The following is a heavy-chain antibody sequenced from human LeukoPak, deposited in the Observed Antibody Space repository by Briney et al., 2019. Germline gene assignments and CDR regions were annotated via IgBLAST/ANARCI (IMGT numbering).Heavy chain of an antibody. Sequence: PSQTLSLTCTVSGGSISSGGYYWSWIRQHPGKGLEWIGYIYYSGSTYYNPSLKSRVTISVDTSKNQFSLKLSSVTAEDTAVYYCAKVPGWIHGIAPWEYFQHWGQGTLVTVSS. D-gene: IGHD6-13*01. V-gene: IGHV4-31*03. J-gene: IGHJ1*01. CDR3: AKVPGWIHGIAPWEYFQH. CDR1: GGSISSGGYY. CDR2: IYYSGST.